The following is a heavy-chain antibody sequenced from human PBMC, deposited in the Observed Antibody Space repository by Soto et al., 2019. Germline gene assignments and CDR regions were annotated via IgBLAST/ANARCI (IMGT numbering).Heavy chain of an antibody. V-gene: IGHV1-3*01. CDR2: INAGNGNT. D-gene: IGHD3-10*01. CDR3: ARDLVRGGYYYYYGMDV. CDR1: GYTFTSYA. Sequence: GASVKVSCKASGYTFTSYAMHWVRQAPGQRLEWMGWINAGNGNTKYSQKFQGRVTITRDTSASTAYMELSSLRSEDTAVYYCARDLVRGGYYYYYGMDVWGQGTTVTVSS. J-gene: IGHJ6*02.